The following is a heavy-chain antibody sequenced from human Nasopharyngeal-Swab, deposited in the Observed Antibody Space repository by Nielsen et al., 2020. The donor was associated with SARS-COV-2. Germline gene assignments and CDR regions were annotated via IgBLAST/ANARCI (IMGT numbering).Heavy chain of an antibody. CDR1: GGTFSSYA. CDR3: ARGVVPAAMHGWFDP. D-gene: IGHD2-2*01. CDR2: IIPIFGTA. Sequence: SVKVSCKASGGTFSSYAINWVRQAPGQGLEWMGGIIPIFGTANYAQKFQGRVTITADESTSTVYMGLSSLRSEDMAVYYCARGVVPAAMHGWFDPWGQGTLVTVSS. J-gene: IGHJ5*02. V-gene: IGHV1-69*13.